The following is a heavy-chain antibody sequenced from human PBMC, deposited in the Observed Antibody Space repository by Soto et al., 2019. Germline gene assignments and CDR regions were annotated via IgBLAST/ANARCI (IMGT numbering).Heavy chain of an antibody. Sequence: PSETLSLTCAVYGGSFIGYYCILIRHPPLKWLEWIGEINHSGSTNYNPSLKSRVTISVDTSKNQFSLKLSSVTAADTAVYYCARKKVTAIYYGMDVWGQGTTVTVSS. D-gene: IGHD2-21*02. CDR2: INHSGST. J-gene: IGHJ6*02. CDR1: GGSFIGYY. V-gene: IGHV4-34*01. CDR3: ARKKVTAIYYGMDV.